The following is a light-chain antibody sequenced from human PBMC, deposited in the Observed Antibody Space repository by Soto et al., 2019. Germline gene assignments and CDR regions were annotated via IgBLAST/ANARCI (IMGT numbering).Light chain of an antibody. Sequence: DIQMTQSPSTLSASVGDRVTITCRTSQTINTWLAWYQQKPGEAPKLLIYKASSLESGVPSRFSGSGSGTDFTLTISRLEPEDFAVYYCQQYGSSPITFGQGTRLETK. CDR3: QQYGSSPIT. J-gene: IGKJ5*01. V-gene: IGKV1-5*03. CDR1: QTINTW. CDR2: KAS.